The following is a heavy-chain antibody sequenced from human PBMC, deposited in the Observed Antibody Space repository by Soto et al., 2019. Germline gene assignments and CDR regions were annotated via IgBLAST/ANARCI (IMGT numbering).Heavy chain of an antibody. CDR3: ARGAGSWFGESAEYFQH. Sequence: SETLSLTCAVYGGSFSGYHWSWIRQPPGKGLEWIGEINHSGSTNYNPSLKSRVTISVDTSKNQFSLKLSSVTAADTAVYYCARGAGSWFGESAEYFQHWGQGTLVTVSS. J-gene: IGHJ1*01. CDR1: GGSFSGYH. D-gene: IGHD3-10*01. V-gene: IGHV4-34*01. CDR2: INHSGST.